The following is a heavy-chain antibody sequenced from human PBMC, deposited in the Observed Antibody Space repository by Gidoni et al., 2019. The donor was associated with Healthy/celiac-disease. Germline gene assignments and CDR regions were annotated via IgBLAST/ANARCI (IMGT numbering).Heavy chain of an antibody. J-gene: IGHJ5*02. CDR3: ARQGTYYYDSSGYYTDWWFDP. V-gene: IGHV5-51*01. D-gene: IGHD3-22*01. CDR1: GYSFTSYW. CDR2: IYPGDSDT. Sequence: EVQLVQSGAEVKKPGESLKISCQGSGYSFTSYWIGWVRQMPGKGLEWMGIIYPGDSDTRYSPSFQGQVTISADKSISTAYLQWSSLKASDTAMYYCARQGTYYYDSSGYYTDWWFDPWGQGTLVTVSS.